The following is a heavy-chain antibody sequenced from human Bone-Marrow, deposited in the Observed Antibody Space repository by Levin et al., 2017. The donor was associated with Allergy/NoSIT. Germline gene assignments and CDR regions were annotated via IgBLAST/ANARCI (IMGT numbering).Heavy chain of an antibody. D-gene: IGHD3-10*01. CDR1: GFTFSSYA. J-gene: IGHJ5*02. CDR2: ISYDGSNK. CDR3: AGVLLWFGELVNWFDP. Sequence: SGGSLRLSCAASGFTFSSYAMHWVRQAPGKGLEWVAVISYDGSNKYYADSVKGRFTISRDNSKNTLYLQMNSLRAEDTAVYYCAGVLLWFGELVNWFDPWGQGTLVTVSS. V-gene: IGHV3-30-3*01.